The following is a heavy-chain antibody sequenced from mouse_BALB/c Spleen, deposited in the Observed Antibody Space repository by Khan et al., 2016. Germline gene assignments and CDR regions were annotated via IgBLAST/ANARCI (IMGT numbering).Heavy chain of an antibody. CDR3: TRSAYGNHPYYAMDY. V-gene: IGHV1-61*01. D-gene: IGHD2-1*01. CDR1: GYSFTRYW. Sequence: QVQLQQPGTELVRPGASVKLSCKASGYSFTRYWKNWVKQRPGQGLEWIGMIHPSDSESRLNQKFKDKATLTVDNSSSIAYMQLSSPTSEDSAVYYCTRSAYGNHPYYAMDYWGQGTSVTVSS. J-gene: IGHJ4*01. CDR2: IHPSDSES.